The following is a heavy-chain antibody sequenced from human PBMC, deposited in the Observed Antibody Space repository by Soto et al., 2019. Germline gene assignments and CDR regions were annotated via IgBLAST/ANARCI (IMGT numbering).Heavy chain of an antibody. V-gene: IGHV4-38-2*02. D-gene: IGHD3-22*01. CDR3: ARALSSGYDSYYFDY. CDR2: IDYSGRT. Sequence: SETLSLTCCVSGYLISSGYYWGWVRQTPGKGLEWLGSIDYSGRTYKNPSLKSRVSASVDLSKNQFSLNLRSVTAADTAVYFCARALSSGYDSYYFDYWGQGTQVTVSS. CDR1: GYLISSGYY. J-gene: IGHJ4*02.